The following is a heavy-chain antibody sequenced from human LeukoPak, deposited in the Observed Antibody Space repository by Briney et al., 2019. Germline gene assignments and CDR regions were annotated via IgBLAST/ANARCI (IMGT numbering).Heavy chain of an antibody. CDR1: GGSISSYH. Sequence: SETLSLTCTVSGGSISSYHWSWIRQPPGKGLEWIGYIYYGGSTHYNPSLKSRLIISVDTSRNQCSLKLSSVTAADTAVYYCAKVECSGGSCYSAYWGQGTLVTVPS. D-gene: IGHD2-15*01. J-gene: IGHJ4*02. V-gene: IGHV4-59*01. CDR2: IYYGGST. CDR3: AKVECSGGSCYSAY.